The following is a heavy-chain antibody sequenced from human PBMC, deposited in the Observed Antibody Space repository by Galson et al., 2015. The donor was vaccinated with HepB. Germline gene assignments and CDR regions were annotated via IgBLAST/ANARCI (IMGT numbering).Heavy chain of an antibody. CDR1: GFTFSRNA. V-gene: IGHV3-23*01. D-gene: IGHD1-1*01. J-gene: IGHJ4*02. CDR2: LTGSSDIT. CDR3: ARTTWRDKNWLIFDS. Sequence: SLRLSCAASGFTFSRNAMSWVRQAPGKGLEWVSSLTGSSDITNIADSAKGRFSISRDKSKNTLYLQMNSLRVEDTAFYYCARTTWRDKNWLIFDSWGQGTLVTVSS.